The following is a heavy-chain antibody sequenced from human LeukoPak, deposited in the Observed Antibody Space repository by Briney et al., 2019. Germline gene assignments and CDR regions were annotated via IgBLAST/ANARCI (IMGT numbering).Heavy chain of an antibody. CDR2: FDLVHGDT. D-gene: IGHD5-18*01. CDR3: TAGHAYSLLDF. J-gene: IGHJ4*02. V-gene: IGHV1-24*01. Sequence: ASVKVSCKVSGYRFTELSRHWVRQAPGKGLEWLGGFDLVHGDTIYAQKFQGRVTMTEDTSTDTSYMELSSLGSEDTAVYFCTAGHAYSLLDFWGQGTLVIVSS. CDR1: GYRFTELS.